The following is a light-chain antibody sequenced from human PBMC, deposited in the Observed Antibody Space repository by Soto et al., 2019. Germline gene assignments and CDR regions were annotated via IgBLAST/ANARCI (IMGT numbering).Light chain of an antibody. J-gene: IGKJ2*01. CDR2: GAS. CDR3: QQYSTYPYI. Sequence: EIVMTQSPATLSVSPGERATLSCRASQSVSSNLAWYQQKPGQAPRLLIYGASTRATGIPARFSGSGSGTEFTLSISSLQPDDFATYYCQQYSTYPYIFGQGTKVDIK. V-gene: IGKV3-15*01. CDR1: QSVSSN.